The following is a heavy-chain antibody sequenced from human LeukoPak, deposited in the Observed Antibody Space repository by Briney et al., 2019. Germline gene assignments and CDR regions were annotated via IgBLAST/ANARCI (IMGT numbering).Heavy chain of an antibody. CDR3: ARYTYYYDSSGYPAGAFDI. CDR1: GGSFSGYY. V-gene: IGHV4-34*01. J-gene: IGHJ3*02. CDR2: INHSGST. Sequence: SETLSLTCAVYGGSFSGYYWSWIRQPPGKGLEWIGEINHSGSTKYNPSLKSRVTISVDTSKNQFSLKLSSVTAADTAVYYCARYTYYYDSSGYPAGAFDIWGQGTMVTVSS. D-gene: IGHD3-22*01.